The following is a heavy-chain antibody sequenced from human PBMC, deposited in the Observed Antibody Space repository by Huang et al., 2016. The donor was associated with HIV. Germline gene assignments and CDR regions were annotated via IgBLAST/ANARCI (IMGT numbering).Heavy chain of an antibody. CDR1: GDSLSGFF. Sequence: QVRLDQWGAGLLKPSETLTLPCAVYGDSLSGFFWSWIRQSPGRGLEWIGEITQSGRTNYKPSLKSRVTIAIDTSKKQFSLKLKSVTADDTSTYYCARGRGTSWSFFDTWGQGSFVTVSS. D-gene: IGHD2-2*01. CDR2: ITQSGRT. J-gene: IGHJ5*02. CDR3: ARGRGTSWSFFDT. V-gene: IGHV4-34*01.